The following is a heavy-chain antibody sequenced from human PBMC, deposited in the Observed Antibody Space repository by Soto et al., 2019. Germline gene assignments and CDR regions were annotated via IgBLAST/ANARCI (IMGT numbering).Heavy chain of an antibody. CDR2: INSDGTST. D-gene: IGHD3-22*01. CDR3: AIGYYASSGYYYDAFDI. Sequence: PGGSLRLSCAASGFSFSSYWMHWVRKAPGKGLVWVSRINSDGTSTSYADSVKGRFTISRDNAKNTLYLQMNSLRAEDTAVYYCAIGYYASSGYYYDAFDIWGRGTMVTVSS. CDR1: GFSFSSYW. V-gene: IGHV3-74*01. J-gene: IGHJ3*02.